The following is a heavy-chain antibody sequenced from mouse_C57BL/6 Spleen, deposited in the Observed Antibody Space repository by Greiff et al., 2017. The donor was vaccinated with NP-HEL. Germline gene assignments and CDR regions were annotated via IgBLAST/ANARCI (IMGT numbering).Heavy chain of an antibody. J-gene: IGHJ1*03. CDR2: IYPGDGDT. V-gene: IGHV1-82*01. CDR1: GYAFSSSW. Sequence: VQLQQSGPELVKPGASVKISCKASGYAFSSSWMNWVKQRPGKGLEWIGRIYPGDGDTNYNGKFKGKATLTADKSSSTAYMQLSSLTSEDSAVYFGARGYDGYWYFDVWGTGTTVTVSS. D-gene: IGHD2-3*01. CDR3: ARGYDGYWYFDV.